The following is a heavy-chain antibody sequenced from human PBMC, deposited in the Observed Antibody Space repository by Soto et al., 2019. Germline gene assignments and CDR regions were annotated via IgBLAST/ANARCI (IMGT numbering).Heavy chain of an antibody. V-gene: IGHV2-70*01. Sequence: GPTLVNPTQTLTLTCTFSGFSLSTSGMCVSWIRQPPGKALEWLALIDWDDDKYYSTSLKTRLTISKDTSKNQVVLTMTNMDPVDTATYYCARMQGIAAAGSSGMDVWGQGTTVTVSS. J-gene: IGHJ6*02. D-gene: IGHD6-13*01. CDR2: IDWDDDK. CDR1: GFSLSTSGMC. CDR3: ARMQGIAAAGSSGMDV.